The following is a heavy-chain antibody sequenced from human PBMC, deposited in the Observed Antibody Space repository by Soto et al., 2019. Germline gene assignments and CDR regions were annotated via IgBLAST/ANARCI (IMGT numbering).Heavy chain of an antibody. J-gene: IGHJ6*02. CDR2: IKTDGTVT. CDR3: ARGNNGMDV. Sequence: GGSLRLSCAASGFTFSSYWMHWVRQDAGKGLLWVSSIKTDGTVTQYADSVKGRFTVSRDNAKNTLYLQMNSLRAEDTAVYYCARGNNGMDVWGQGTTVTVSS. CDR1: GFTFSSYW. V-gene: IGHV3-74*03.